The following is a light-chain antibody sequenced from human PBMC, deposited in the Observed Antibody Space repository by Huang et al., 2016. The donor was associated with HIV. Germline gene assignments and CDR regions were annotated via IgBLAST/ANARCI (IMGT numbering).Light chain of an antibody. CDR2: GAV. J-gene: IGKJ2*01. Sequence: EIVLTQSPGTLSLSQGERATLSCRASQSVSSNYLAWYQQKPGQAPRLVIYGAVSRVTGFPDRFSGSGSGTDFTLNISRLEPEDFAVDCCQQYGSSPPYTCGQGTKLEIK. CDR1: QSVSSNY. V-gene: IGKV3-20*01. CDR3: QQYGSSPPYT.